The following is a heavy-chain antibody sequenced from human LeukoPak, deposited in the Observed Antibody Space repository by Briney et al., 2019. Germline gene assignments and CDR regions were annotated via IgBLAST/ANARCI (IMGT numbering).Heavy chain of an antibody. V-gene: IGHV4-4*02. Sequence: SETLSLTCAVSGGSISSSNWWSWVRQPPGKGLEWIGEIYHSGSTNYNPSLKSRVTISVDKSKNQFSLKLSSVTAADTAVYYCARGPPAVINPVYYYYGMDVWGQGTTVTVSS. CDR1: GGSISSSNW. CDR2: IYHSGST. J-gene: IGHJ6*02. CDR3: ARGPPAVINPVYYYYGMDV. D-gene: IGHD3-16*02.